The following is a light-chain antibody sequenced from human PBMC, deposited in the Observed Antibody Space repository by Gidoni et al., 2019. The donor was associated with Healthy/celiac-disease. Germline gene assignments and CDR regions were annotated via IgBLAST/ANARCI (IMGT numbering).Light chain of an antibody. CDR1: QSLLPSNGYNY. J-gene: IGKJ1*01. CDR2: LGS. V-gene: IGKV2-28*01. Sequence: IVMPQSPLSLPVTPGEPASISCRPSQSLLPSNGYNYLDWYLQKPGQSPQLLIYLGSNRASGVPDRFSGSGSGTDFTLKISRVEAEDVGVYYCMQALQTPRTFGQXTKVEIK. CDR3: MQALQTPRT.